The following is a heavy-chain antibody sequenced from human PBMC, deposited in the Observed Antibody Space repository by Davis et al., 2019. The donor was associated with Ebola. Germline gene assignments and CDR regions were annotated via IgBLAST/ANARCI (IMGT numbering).Heavy chain of an antibody. V-gene: IGHV5-51*01. CDR1: GYSFTNYW. D-gene: IGHD6-25*01. Sequence: PGGSLRLSCKASGYSFTNYWIGWVRQMPGKGLEWMGIMYPGDSDARYTTSFQGQVTISVDKSISNAYLQWSSLKASDTAIYYCARAMYTSAKYFDLWDRGTLVTVSS. J-gene: IGHJ2*01. CDR2: MYPGDSDA. CDR3: ARAMYTSAKYFDL.